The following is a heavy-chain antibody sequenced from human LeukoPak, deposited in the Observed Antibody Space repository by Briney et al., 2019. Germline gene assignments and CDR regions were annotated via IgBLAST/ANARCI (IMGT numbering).Heavy chain of an antibody. CDR3: ARVGNWNDRGDY. V-gene: IGHV3-7*01. CDR2: IKEDGSTI. J-gene: IGHJ4*02. CDR1: GFTFSNYW. Sequence: GGSLTLSCEVSGFTFSNYWMSWVRLAPGKGLEWVANIKEDGSTIHYVDSVKGRFTISRDNAKNSLYLQMNSLRAEDTAVYYCARVGNWNDRGDYWGQGTLVTVSS. D-gene: IGHD1-1*01.